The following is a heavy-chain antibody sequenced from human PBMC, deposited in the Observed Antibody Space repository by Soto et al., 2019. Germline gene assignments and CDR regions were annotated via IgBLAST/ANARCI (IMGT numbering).Heavy chain of an antibody. V-gene: IGHV4-34*01. CDR2: IHHSGST. CDR3: ASPGYCSDGTCYPDY. D-gene: IGHD2-15*01. CDR1: GRSLSGSY. J-gene: IGHJ4*02. Sequence: QVQLQQWGAGLLKPSETLSLTCAVYGRSLSGSYWSWIRQPPGTGLEWIGEIHHSGSTYYNPSLKSRVTLSVDTSKNQFSLKLNSVTAADTAVYYCASPGYCSDGTCYPDYWGQGTLVTVSS.